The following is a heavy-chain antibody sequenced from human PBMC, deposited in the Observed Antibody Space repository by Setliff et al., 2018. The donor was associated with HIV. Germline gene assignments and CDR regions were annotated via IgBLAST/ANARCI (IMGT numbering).Heavy chain of an antibody. CDR3: ARHVLVTRDVRYFDY. CDR1: GYYFTSYW. V-gene: IGHV5-51*01. CDR2: IYPGDSDT. J-gene: IGHJ4*02. Sequence: PGESLKISCKGSGYYFTSYWIGWVRQMPGKGLEWMGIIYPGDSDTRISPSFQGQVTISAGKSINTAYLQWSSLKASDTAMYYCARHVLVTRDVRYFDYWGQGTLVTVSS. D-gene: IGHD2-21*02.